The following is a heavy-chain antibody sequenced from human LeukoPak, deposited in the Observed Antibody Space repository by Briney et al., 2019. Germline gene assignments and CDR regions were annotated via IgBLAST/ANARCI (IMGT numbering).Heavy chain of an antibody. D-gene: IGHD3-9*01. Sequence: SETLSLTCTVSGDSISSGTYYWSWIRQPAGKGLEWIGRIYTSGSTNYNPSLKSRVTISVDTSKNQFSLKLSSVTAADTAVYYCAREAGRSWYDILTGYYDDAFDIWGQGTMVTVSS. J-gene: IGHJ3*02. CDR1: GDSISSGTYY. V-gene: IGHV4-61*02. CDR2: IYTSGST. CDR3: AREAGRSWYDILTGYYDDAFDI.